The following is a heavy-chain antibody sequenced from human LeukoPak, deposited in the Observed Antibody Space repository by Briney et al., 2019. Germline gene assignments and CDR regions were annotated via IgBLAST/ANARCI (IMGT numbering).Heavy chain of an antibody. V-gene: IGHV4-61*02. CDR3: AGRAIAVTIREY. CDR2: IYTSGST. Sequence: SETLSLTCAVSGGSINDNTYYLRWIRQPAGKGLEWIGRIYTSGSTNYNPSLKSRDSISLDTSKNQFSLKLTSVTAADTAVYFYAGRAIAVTIREYWGQGTLVTVSS. CDR1: GGSINDNTYY. D-gene: IGHD4-17*01. J-gene: IGHJ4*02.